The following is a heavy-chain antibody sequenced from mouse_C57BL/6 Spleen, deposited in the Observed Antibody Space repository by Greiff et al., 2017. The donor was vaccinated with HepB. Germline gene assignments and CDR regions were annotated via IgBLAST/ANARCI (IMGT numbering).Heavy chain of an antibody. V-gene: IGHV5-17*01. CDR1: GFTFSDYG. Sequence: EVKVVESGGGLVKPGGSLKLSCAASGFTFSDYGMHWVRQAPEKGLEWVAYISSGSSTIYYADTVKGRFTISRDNAKNTLFLQMTSLRSEDTAMYYCARRRSIPSMDYWGQGTSVTVSS. J-gene: IGHJ4*01. CDR3: ARRRSIPSMDY. CDR2: ISSGSSTI.